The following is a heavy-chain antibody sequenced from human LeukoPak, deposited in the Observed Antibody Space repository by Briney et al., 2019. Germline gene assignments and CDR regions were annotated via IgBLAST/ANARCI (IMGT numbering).Heavy chain of an antibody. CDR1: GFTFDDYA. Sequence: GGSLRLSCAASGFTFDDYAMHWVRQGPGKGLEWVSSIDWNSGSTEYADSVKGRFTISRDNAKNSLCLQMNSLRAEDMALYYCAKDKALKWLSHCFGSWGQGTLVAVSS. V-gene: IGHV3-9*03. CDR3: AKDKALKWLSHCFGS. CDR2: IDWNSGST. J-gene: IGHJ4*02. D-gene: IGHD3-22*01.